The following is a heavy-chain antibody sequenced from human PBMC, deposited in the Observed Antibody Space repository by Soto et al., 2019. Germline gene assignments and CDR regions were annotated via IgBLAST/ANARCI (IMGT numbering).Heavy chain of an antibody. CDR3: ARGLFSENYYSGGWYYFDY. CDR2: INHSGST. Sequence: QVQLQQWGAGLLKPSKTLSLTCAVYGGSFSGYSWTWIRQSPGKGLEWIGQINHSGSTTYNPSLKSRVTRSPGTSQNQFSLELSSVTAADTAVYYCARGLFSENYYSGGWYYFDYWGQGTLVTVSS. CDR1: GGSFSGYS. D-gene: IGHD1-26*01. V-gene: IGHV4-34*01. J-gene: IGHJ4*02.